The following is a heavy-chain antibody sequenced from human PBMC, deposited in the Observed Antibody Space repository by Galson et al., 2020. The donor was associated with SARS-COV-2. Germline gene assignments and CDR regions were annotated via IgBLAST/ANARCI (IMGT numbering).Heavy chain of an antibody. D-gene: IGHD2-2*01. CDR2: ISAYNGNT. CDR3: ARRQLILYYYYGMDV. CDR1: GYTFTSYG. V-gene: IGHV1-18*01. J-gene: IGHJ6*02. Sequence: ASVKVSCKASGYTFTSYGISWVRQAPGQGLEWMGWISAYNGNTNYAQKLQGRVTMTTDTSTSTAYMELRSLRSDDTAVYYCARRQLILYYYYGMDVWGQGTTVTVSS.